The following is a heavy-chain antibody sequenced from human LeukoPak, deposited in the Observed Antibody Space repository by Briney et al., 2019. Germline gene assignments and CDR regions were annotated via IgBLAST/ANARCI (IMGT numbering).Heavy chain of an antibody. CDR2: ISTGGST. J-gene: IGHJ4*02. V-gene: IGHV3-66*01. CDR1: GFTVSNNY. D-gene: IGHD7-27*01. CDR3: ARDRPDWGLASDY. Sequence: GGSLRLSCAASGFTVSNNYMSWVRQAPGKGLEWVLVISTGGSTYYAESVRDRFTISRDKSKNTLYLQMNSLRAEDTAVYYCARDRPDWGLASDYWGQGTLVTVSS.